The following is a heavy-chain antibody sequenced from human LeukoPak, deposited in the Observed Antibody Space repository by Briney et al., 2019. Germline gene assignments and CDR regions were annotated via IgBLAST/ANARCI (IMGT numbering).Heavy chain of an antibody. J-gene: IGHJ3*02. CDR1: GYTLTELS. CDR2: FDPEDGET. CDR3: ATLVVTDDAFDI. V-gene: IGHV1-24*01. D-gene: IGHD3-22*01. Sequence: GASVKVSCKVSGYTLTELSMHWVRQAPGKGLEWMRGFDPEDGETIYAQKFQGRVTMTEDTSTDTAYMELSSLRSEDTAVYYCATLVVTDDAFDIWGQGTMVTVSS.